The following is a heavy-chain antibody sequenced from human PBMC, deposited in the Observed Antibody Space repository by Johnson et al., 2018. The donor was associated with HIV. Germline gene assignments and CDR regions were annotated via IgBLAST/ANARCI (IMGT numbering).Heavy chain of an antibody. CDR3: ARDDWEGSSSRAFDI. D-gene: IGHD6-6*01. J-gene: IGHJ3*02. CDR2: ISYDGSNK. V-gene: IGHV3-30-3*01. Sequence: QVQLVESGGGVVQPGRSLRLSCAASGFTFSSYAMHWVRQAPGKGLEWVAVISYDGSNKYHAGSGKGRFSITRDNSKNTLYLQMNSLRTEDTALYYCARDDWEGSSSRAFDIWGQGTMVTVSS. CDR1: GFTFSSYA.